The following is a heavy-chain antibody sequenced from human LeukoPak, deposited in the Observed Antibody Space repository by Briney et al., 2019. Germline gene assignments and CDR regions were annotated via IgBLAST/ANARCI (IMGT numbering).Heavy chain of an antibody. J-gene: IGHJ4*02. CDR1: GFTVSSNY. CDR2: IYSGGST. CDR3: ARLAFGGYEQVPFGAD. Sequence: PGGSLRLSCAASGFTVSSNYVTWVRQAPAQGLEWVSVIYSGGSTHYADSVKGRFTVSRDNSKNTMYLQMKSLRAEDTALYYCARLAFGGYEQVPFGADWGQGTLVTVSS. V-gene: IGHV3-53*01. D-gene: IGHD5-12*01.